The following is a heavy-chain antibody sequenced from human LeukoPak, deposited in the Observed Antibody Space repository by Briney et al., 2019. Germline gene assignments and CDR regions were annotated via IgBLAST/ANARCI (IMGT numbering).Heavy chain of an antibody. CDR1: GFTFSSYA. CDR2: IRYDGSNK. CDR3: AKDHRLLWFGELRDYNWFDP. D-gene: IGHD3-10*01. V-gene: IGHV3-30*02. J-gene: IGHJ5*02. Sequence: GGSLRLSCAASGFTFSSYAMSWVRQAPGKGLEWVAFIRYDGSNKYYADSVKGRFTISRDNSKNTLYLQMNSLRAEDTAVYYCAKDHRLLWFGELRDYNWFDPWGQGTLVTVSS.